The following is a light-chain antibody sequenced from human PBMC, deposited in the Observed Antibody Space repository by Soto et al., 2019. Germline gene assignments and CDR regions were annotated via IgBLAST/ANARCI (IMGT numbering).Light chain of an antibody. CDR1: QTISTW. CDR2: KAS. Sequence: DILMTQSPSTLSASVGDRVTISCRAGQTISTWLAWYQQKPGKAPNLLIYKASSLESGVPSRFSGSGSGTEFTLTISSLQPDDFATYYCRQYNTFPLTFGGGTKVEIK. CDR3: RQYNTFPLT. J-gene: IGKJ4*01. V-gene: IGKV1-5*03.